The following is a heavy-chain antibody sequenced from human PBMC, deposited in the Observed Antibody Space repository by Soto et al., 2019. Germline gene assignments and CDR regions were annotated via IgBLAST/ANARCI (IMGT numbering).Heavy chain of an antibody. J-gene: IGHJ6*02. V-gene: IGHV3-9*01. Sequence: PGGSLRLSCVASGFTFDYHVMHWVRQVPGKGLEWVGHITWDGYSIGYGGSVRGRFTISRDNAKDTLYLQMNSLRPEDTALYYCARSWSGSTSGRVDVWGQGTTVTVSS. D-gene: IGHD3-3*01. CDR3: ARSWSGSTSGRVDV. CDR2: ITWDGYSI. CDR1: GFTFDYHV.